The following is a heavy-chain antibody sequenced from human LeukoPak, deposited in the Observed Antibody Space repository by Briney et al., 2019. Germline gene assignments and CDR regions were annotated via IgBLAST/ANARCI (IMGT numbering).Heavy chain of an antibody. CDR2: ISPNGVIT. D-gene: IGHD5-24*01. J-gene: IGHJ4*02. CDR3: AKDDAWLQYGD. V-gene: IGHV3-23*01. Sequence: GGSLRLSCAASGFTFTSHGMNWVREAPGRGLEWVSGISPNGVITYYADSVKGRFTISRDNSKGTVSLQMNSLRPEDTAVYYCAKDDAWLQYGDWGRGALVTVSS. CDR1: GFTFTSHG.